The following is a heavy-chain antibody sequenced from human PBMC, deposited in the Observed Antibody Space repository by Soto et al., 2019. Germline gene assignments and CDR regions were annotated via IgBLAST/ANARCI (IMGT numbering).Heavy chain of an antibody. CDR2: ISYDGSNK. J-gene: IGHJ4*02. CDR1: GFTFSSYG. CDR3: ARESEDLTSNFDY. Sequence: GGSLRLSCAASGFTFSSYGMHWVRQAPGKGLEWVAVISYDGSNKYYADSVKGRFTISRDNSKNTLYLQMNSLRAEDTAVYYCARESEDLTSNFDYWGQGTLVTVSS. V-gene: IGHV3-30*03.